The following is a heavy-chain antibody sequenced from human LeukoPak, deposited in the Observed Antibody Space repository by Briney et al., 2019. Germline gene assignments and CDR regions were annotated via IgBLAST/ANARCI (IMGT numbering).Heavy chain of an antibody. J-gene: IGHJ4*02. CDR1: GFTFSSYW. CDR2: INSDGSNT. D-gene: IGHD5-12*01. CDR3: ARRQYGGYDSIGDY. Sequence: PGGSLRLSCAASGFTFSSYWMHWVRQAPGKGLVWVSRINSDGSNTDYADSVKGRITISRDNAKNTLFLQMNSLRDEDTAVYYCARRQYGGYDSIGDYWGQGTLVTVSS. V-gene: IGHV3-74*01.